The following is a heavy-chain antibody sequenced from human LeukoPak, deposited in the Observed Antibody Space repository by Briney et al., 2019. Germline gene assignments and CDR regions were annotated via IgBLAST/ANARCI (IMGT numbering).Heavy chain of an antibody. D-gene: IGHD3-16*02. CDR2: IYYSGST. CDR3: ARAYYDYVWGSYRTDAFDI. V-gene: IGHV4-39*07. J-gene: IGHJ3*02. Sequence: SETLSLTCTVSGGSISSSSYYWGWIRQPPGKGLEWIGSIYYSGSTNYNPSLKSRVTISVDTSKNQFSLKLSSVTAADTAVYYCARAYYDYVWGSYRTDAFDIWGQGTMVTVSS. CDR1: GGSISSSSYY.